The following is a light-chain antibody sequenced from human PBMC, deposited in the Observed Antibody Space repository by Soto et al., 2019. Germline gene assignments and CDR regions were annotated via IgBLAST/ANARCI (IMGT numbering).Light chain of an antibody. V-gene: IGLV2-14*01. J-gene: IGLJ3*02. CDR2: DVT. CDR1: SSDVGGNNY. CDR3: SSYTNNIYWV. Sequence: QSALTQPPSVSGSPGQSITISCTGLSSDVGGNNYVSWYQHHPGKAPIVLIYDVTNRPSGVSDRFSGSKSGNTASLTISGLQAEDEADYYCSSYTNNIYWVLGGGTKLTVL.